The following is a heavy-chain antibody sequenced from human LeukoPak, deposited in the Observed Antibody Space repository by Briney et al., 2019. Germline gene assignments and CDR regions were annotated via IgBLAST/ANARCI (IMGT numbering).Heavy chain of an antibody. CDR1: GGSFSGYY. Sequence: PSETLSLTCAVYGGSFSGYYWSWIRQPPGKGLEWIGEINHSGSTNYNPSLKSRVTISVDTSKNQFSLKLSSVTAADTAVYYCARQAGLLRYYYYYMDVWGKGTTVTISS. J-gene: IGHJ6*03. D-gene: IGHD2-15*01. CDR3: ARQAGLLRYYYYYMDV. V-gene: IGHV4-34*01. CDR2: INHSGST.